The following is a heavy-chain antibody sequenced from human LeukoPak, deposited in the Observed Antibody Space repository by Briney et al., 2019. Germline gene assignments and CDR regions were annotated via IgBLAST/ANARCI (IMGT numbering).Heavy chain of an antibody. CDR3: ARATAMVTYGLDY. Sequence: GGSLRLSCAASGLTVSSNSMSWVRQAPGKGLEWVSFIYSGGSTYYADSVKGRFTISRDNSKNTLYLQMNSLRADDTAVYYCARATAMVTYGLDYWGQGTLVTVSS. D-gene: IGHD5-18*01. CDR1: GLTVSSNS. J-gene: IGHJ4*02. CDR2: IYSGGST. V-gene: IGHV3-53*01.